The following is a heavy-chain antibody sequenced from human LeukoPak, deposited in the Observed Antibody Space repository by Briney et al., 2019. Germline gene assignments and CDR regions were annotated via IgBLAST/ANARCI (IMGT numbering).Heavy chain of an antibody. CDR2: INPSGGST. CDR1: GYTFTSYY. Sequence: ASVKVSCKASGYTFTSYYMHWVRQAPGQGLEWMGIINPSGGSTSYAQKFQGRVTMTRDTSTSTAYMELSSLRSEDTAVYYCAREEGEPNYFDYWGQGTLVTVSS. V-gene: IGHV1-46*01. D-gene: IGHD3-16*01. CDR3: AREEGEPNYFDY. J-gene: IGHJ4*02.